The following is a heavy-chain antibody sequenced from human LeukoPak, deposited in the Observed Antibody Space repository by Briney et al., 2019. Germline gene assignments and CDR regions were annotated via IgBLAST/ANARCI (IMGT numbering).Heavy chain of an antibody. Sequence: GGSLRLSCVASGFTFGSYAMHWVRQAPGKGLEWVAVISYDSSKKYYADSVEGRFTILRDNSKNTVFLQLSSLRPEDTAVYYCARGESYRFDYWGQGILVTVSS. CDR1: GFTFGSYA. D-gene: IGHD3-16*02. CDR3: ARGESYRFDY. V-gene: IGHV3-30-3*01. J-gene: IGHJ4*02. CDR2: ISYDSSKK.